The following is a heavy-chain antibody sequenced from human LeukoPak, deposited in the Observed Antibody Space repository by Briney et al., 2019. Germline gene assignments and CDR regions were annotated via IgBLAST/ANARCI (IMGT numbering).Heavy chain of an antibody. CDR1: GGSVSSGSYY. D-gene: IGHD2-8*01. CDR3: ARGQPYCTNGVCYREFDY. CDR2: INHSGST. V-gene: IGHV4-61*01. Sequence: SETLSLTCTVSGGSVSSGSYYWSWIRQPPGKGLEWIGEINHSGSTNYNPSLKSRVTISVDTSKNQFSLKLSSVTAADTAVYYCARGQPYCTNGVCYREFDYWGQGTLVTVSS. J-gene: IGHJ4*02.